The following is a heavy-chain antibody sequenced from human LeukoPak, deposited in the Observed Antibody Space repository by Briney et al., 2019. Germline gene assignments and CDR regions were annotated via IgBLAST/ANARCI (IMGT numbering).Heavy chain of an antibody. Sequence: GGSLRLSCAASGFTFSSYGMHWVRQAPGKGLEWVAVISYDGSNKYYADSVKGRFTISRDNSKNTLYLQMNSLRAEDTAVYYCAKPLHYYDSSGYPVRTTNFDYWGQGTLVTVSS. D-gene: IGHD3-22*01. CDR2: ISYDGSNK. CDR1: GFTFSSYG. CDR3: AKPLHYYDSSGYPVRTTNFDY. J-gene: IGHJ4*02. V-gene: IGHV3-30*18.